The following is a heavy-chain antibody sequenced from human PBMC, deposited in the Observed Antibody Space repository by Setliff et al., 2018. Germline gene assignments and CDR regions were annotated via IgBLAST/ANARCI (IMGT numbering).Heavy chain of an antibody. D-gene: IGHD3-3*01. J-gene: IGHJ4*01. Sequence: SETRSLTCTVYGASLSDYYWGWIRQPPGKGLEWIAEINHSGSTNYNPSLKSRVTISVDTSKNQFSLKLSSVTAADTAVYYCRFWSGYYTNDYWGQGTLVTVSS. V-gene: IGHV4-34*01. CDR2: INHSGST. CDR3: RFWSGYYTNDY. CDR1: GASLSDYY.